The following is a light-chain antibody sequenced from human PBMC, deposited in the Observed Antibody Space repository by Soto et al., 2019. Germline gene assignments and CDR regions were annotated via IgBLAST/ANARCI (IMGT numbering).Light chain of an antibody. J-gene: IGLJ2*01. Sequence: QSVLTQPPSVSGAPGQRVTISCTGNSSNIGAGYGVHWYQQVPGTAPRLLIYDNTNRPSGVPDRVSASKSGTSASLAITGLQAEDEADYYCQSYDTSPRADVVFGGGTKLTVL. CDR1: SSNIGAGYG. V-gene: IGLV1-40*01. CDR3: QSYDTSPRADVV. CDR2: DNT.